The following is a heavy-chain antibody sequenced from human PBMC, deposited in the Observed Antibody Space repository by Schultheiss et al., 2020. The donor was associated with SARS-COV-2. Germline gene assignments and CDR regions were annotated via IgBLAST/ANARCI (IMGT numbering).Heavy chain of an antibody. CDR2: IYSGGST. V-gene: IGHV3-66*01. J-gene: IGHJ3*02. CDR1: GFTFSSYE. D-gene: IGHD3-22*01. CDR3: ANDITMTGGAFDI. Sequence: GGSLRLSCAASGFTFSSYEMSWVRQAPGKGLEWVSVIYSGGSTYYADSVKGRFTISRDNAKNSLYLQMNSLRAEDTAVYYCANDITMTGGAFDIWGQGTMVTVSS.